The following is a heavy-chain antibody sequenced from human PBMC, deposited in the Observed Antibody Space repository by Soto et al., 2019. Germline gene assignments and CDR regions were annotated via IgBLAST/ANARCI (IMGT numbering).Heavy chain of an antibody. Sequence: EASVKVSCKASGGTFSSYAISWVRQAPGQGLEWMGGIIPIFGTANYAQKFQGRVTITADESTSTAYMELSSLRSEDTAVYYCARASAAGPITFDYWGQGTLVTVSS. D-gene: IGHD6-13*01. J-gene: IGHJ4*02. CDR2: IIPIFGTA. CDR1: GGTFSSYA. V-gene: IGHV1-69*13. CDR3: ARASAAGPITFDY.